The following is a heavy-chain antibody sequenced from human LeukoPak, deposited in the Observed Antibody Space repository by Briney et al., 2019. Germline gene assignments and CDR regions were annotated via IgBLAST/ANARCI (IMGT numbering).Heavy chain of an antibody. CDR1: GFPFSNNA. CDR2: LSGSGIST. D-gene: IGHD5-18*01. V-gene: IGHV3-23*01. CDR3: ALDRGYSSGTRA. J-gene: IGHJ5*02. Sequence: PGRSLRLSCAASGFPFSNNAMTWVRQAPGKGLEWVSALSGSGISTYYADSVKGRFTISRDNSNNTLFLQMNSLRAEDTAVYYCALDRGYSSGTRAWGQGALVIVSS.